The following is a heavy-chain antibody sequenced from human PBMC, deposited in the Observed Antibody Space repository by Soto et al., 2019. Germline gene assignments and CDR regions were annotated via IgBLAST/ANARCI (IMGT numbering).Heavy chain of an antibody. J-gene: IGHJ4*02. V-gene: IGHV3-30-3*01. CDR3: AGDYYTCYDSSGYYRSPAY. CDR2: ISYDGSDK. D-gene: IGHD3-22*01. CDR1: GFTFSSYA. Sequence: GGSLRLSCAASGFTFSSYAMHWVRQAPGKGLEWVALISYDGSDKDYADSVKGRFTISRDNSTNTLFLQMNSLRAKDTAVYYCAGDYYTCYDSSGYYRSPAYWGQGTLVTVSS.